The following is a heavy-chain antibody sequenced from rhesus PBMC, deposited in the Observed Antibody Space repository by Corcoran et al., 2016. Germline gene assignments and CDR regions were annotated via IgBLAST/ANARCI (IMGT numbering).Heavy chain of an antibody. CDR1: GLTFSNYW. V-gene: IGHV3-16*01. Sequence: EVKRVESGGGLVQPGGSLRLSCAASGLTFSNYWIGWIGQAPGRGLEWVGVIKNKADGGTAAYAESLKGRFTISRDDSKNTLYLQMNSLKTEDTAVYYCTRGGIAAAGPFDYWGQGVLVTVSS. D-gene: IGHD6-31*01. CDR3: TRGGIAAAGPFDY. CDR2: IKNKADGGTA. J-gene: IGHJ4*01.